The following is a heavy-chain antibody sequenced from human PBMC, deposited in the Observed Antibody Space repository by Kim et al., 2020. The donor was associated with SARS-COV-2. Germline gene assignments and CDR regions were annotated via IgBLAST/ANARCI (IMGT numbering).Heavy chain of an antibody. CDR2: IYPGDSDT. D-gene: IGHD2-2*01. CDR1: GYSFTSYW. V-gene: IGHV5-51*01. J-gene: IGHJ4*02. Sequence: GESLKISCKGSGYSFTSYWIGWVRQMPGKGLEWMGIIYPGDSDTRYSPSFQGQVTISADKSISSAYLQWSSLKASDTAMYYCARQAAVVPAAQRGGFDYWGQGTLVTVSS. CDR3: ARQAAVVPAAQRGGFDY.